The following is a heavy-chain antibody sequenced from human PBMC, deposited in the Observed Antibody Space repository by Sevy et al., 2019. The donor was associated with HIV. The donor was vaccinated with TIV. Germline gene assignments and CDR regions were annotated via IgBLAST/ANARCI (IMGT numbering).Heavy chain of an antibody. V-gene: IGHV3-7*01. J-gene: IGHJ4*02. D-gene: IGHD5-18*01. CDR1: GFTFSSYW. CDR3: ARDKGYSYGSRGLFDY. CDR2: IKQDGSEK. Sequence: GGSLRLSCVASGFTFSSYWMSWVRQAPGKGLEWVANIKQDGSEKYYVDSVKGRFTISRDNAKNSLYLQMNSLRAEDTAVYYCARDKGYSYGSRGLFDYWGQGTLVTVSS.